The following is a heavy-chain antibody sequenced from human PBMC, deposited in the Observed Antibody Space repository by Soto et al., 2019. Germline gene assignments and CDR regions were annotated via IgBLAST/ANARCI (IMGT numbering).Heavy chain of an antibody. CDR1: GFTFDDYT. V-gene: IGHV3-43*01. D-gene: IGHD1-20*01. CDR2: ISWDGGST. CDR3: AKVPGSVSITYYFDY. Sequence: GGSLRLSCTASGFTFDDYTMHWVRQAPGKGLEWVSLISWDGGSTYYADSVKGRFTISRDNSKNSLYLQMNSLRTEDTALYYCAKVPGSVSITYYFDYWGQGTLVTVSS. J-gene: IGHJ4*02.